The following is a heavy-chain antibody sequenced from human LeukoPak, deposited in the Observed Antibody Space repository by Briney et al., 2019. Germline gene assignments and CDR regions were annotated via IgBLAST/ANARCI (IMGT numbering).Heavy chain of an antibody. J-gene: IGHJ3*02. V-gene: IGHV1-46*01. Sequence: GASVKVSCKASGYTFTSYYMHWVRQAPGQGLEWMGIINPSGGSTSYAQKFQGRVTMTRDTSTNTVYMELSSLRSEDTAVYYCARDRFWSAPYMGSGYDAFDIWGQGTMVTVSS. CDR1: GYTFTSYY. CDR3: ARDRFWSAPYMGSGYDAFDI. D-gene: IGHD3-3*01. CDR2: INPSGGST.